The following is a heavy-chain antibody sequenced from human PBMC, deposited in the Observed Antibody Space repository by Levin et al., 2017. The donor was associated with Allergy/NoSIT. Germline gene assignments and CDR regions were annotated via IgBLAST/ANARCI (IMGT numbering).Heavy chain of an antibody. CDR3: TRGSSGYYRIDY. V-gene: IGHV1-2*02. CDR2: ISPNSGDT. Sequence: GASVKVSCKASGYTFASYYIHWVRQAPGQGLEWMGWISPNSGDTNIAPRFQGRVTMTRDTSISTAFMELNGLRSDDTDVYYCTRGSSGYYRIDYWGQGTLVTVSS. CDR1: GYTFASYY. J-gene: IGHJ4*02. D-gene: IGHD6-19*01.